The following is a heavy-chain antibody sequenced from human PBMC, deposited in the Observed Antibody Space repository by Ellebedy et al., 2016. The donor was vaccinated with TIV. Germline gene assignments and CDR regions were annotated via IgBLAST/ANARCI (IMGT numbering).Heavy chain of an antibody. CDR2: ISSDGSKK. Sequence: GESLKISCAASGFTFSSYVMYWVRQAPGKGLECVAVISSDGSKKYYSDSVKGRFTISRDNSKNTLDLQMNSLTTEDTAVFYCARGRLQNTMVPGLINPPPTWGQGTLVTVSS. J-gene: IGHJ5*02. D-gene: IGHD3-10*01. CDR3: ARGRLQNTMVPGLINPPPT. V-gene: IGHV3-30*04. CDR1: GFTFSSYV.